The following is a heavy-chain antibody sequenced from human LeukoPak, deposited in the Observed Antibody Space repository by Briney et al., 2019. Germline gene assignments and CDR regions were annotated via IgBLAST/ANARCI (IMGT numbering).Heavy chain of an antibody. CDR2: ISWNSGSI. D-gene: IGHD1/OR15-1a*01. J-gene: IGHJ6*04. CDR3: AKDITTTGTGMMDV. V-gene: IGHV3-9*01. Sequence: GGSLRLSCAASGFTFDDYGMSWVRQAPGKGLEWVSGISWNSGSIGYADSVKGRFTISRDNAKNSLYLQMNGLRAEDTALYYCAKDITTTGTGMMDVWGKGTTVTISS. CDR1: GFTFDDYG.